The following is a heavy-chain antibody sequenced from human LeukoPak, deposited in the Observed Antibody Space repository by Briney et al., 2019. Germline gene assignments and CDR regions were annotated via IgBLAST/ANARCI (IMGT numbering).Heavy chain of an antibody. CDR2: ISGNSVHT. CDR1: GFTFSDYY. CDR3: ATKTDDYFDY. J-gene: IGHJ4*02. Sequence: GGSLRLSCAASGFTFSDYYMSWIRQAPGKGLQWASYISGNSVHTAYADSVKGRFTISRDNAKNSVYLQMNSLRAEDTAVYYCATKTDDYFDYWGQGILVTVSS. V-gene: IGHV3-11*03.